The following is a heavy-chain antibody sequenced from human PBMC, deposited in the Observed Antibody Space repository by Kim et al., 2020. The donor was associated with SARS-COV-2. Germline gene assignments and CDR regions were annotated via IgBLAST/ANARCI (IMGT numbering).Heavy chain of an antibody. CDR3: ASYLRDYGSGSSMGYYFDY. D-gene: IGHD3-10*01. V-gene: IGHV1-69*13. CDR2: IIPIFGTA. CDR1: GGTFSSYA. Sequence: SVKVSCKASGGTFSSYAISWVRQAPGQGLEWMGGIIPIFGTANYAQKFQGRVTITADESTSTAYMELSSLRSEDTAVYYCASYLRDYGSGSSMGYYFDYWGQGTLVTVSS. J-gene: IGHJ4*02.